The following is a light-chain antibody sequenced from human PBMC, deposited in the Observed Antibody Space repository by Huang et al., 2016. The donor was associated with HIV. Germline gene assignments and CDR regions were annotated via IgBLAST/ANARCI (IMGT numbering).Light chain of an antibody. V-gene: IGKV1-39*01. J-gene: IGKJ2*01. CDR3: QQSYSSSGT. CDR2: AES. Sequence: DLQLTQSPSSLSASVGDRVTITCRASQSINTYLNWYQQKQGKAPKLLIYAESSLQGGVPSRFSGSGSGTDFTLTISSLQPEDFATYYCQQSYSSSGTFGQGTRLEIK. CDR1: QSINTY.